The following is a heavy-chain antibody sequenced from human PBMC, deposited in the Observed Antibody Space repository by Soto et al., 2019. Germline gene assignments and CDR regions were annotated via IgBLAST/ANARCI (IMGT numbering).Heavy chain of an antibody. J-gene: IGHJ4*02. Sequence: QVELVQSGAEVKKPGASVKVSCKASGYTFTSYGISWVRQAPGQGLEWMGWISAYNGNTNYAQKLQGRVTMTTDTATSTAYMELRSLRSDDTAVYYCARDVLQNYGDYGVLIFDYWGQGTLVTVSS. D-gene: IGHD4-17*01. CDR3: ARDVLQNYGDYGVLIFDY. CDR2: ISAYNGNT. CDR1: GYTFTSYG. V-gene: IGHV1-18*01.